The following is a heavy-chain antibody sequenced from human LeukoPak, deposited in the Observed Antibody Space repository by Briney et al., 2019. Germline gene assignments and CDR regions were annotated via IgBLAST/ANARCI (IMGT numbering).Heavy chain of an antibody. J-gene: IGHJ3*02. CDR1: GFTFSTYN. V-gene: IGHV3-23*01. D-gene: IGHD5/OR15-5a*01. CDR3: AKGGYIVYNGLFDI. Sequence: GGSLRLSCKASGFTFSTYNVSWVRQAPGKGLQWVGAISGSGTATYYADSVQGRFTISRDDSKNILYLQMNSLRAEDAATYFCAKGGYIVYNGLFDIWGQGTMLTVSS. CDR2: ISGSGTAT.